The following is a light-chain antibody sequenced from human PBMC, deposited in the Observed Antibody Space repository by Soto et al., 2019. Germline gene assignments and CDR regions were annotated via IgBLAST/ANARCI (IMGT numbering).Light chain of an antibody. Sequence: DIQMTQSPSSLSASVGDRVTITCRASQGISNYLAWYQQKPGKVPKLLIYAASTLQSGVPSRFSGSGSGTDFTLTISSLQPEDVATYYGQKYNSAPGVFTFGPGTKVDIK. CDR1: QGISNY. CDR2: AAS. J-gene: IGKJ3*01. CDR3: QKYNSAPGVFT. V-gene: IGKV1-27*01.